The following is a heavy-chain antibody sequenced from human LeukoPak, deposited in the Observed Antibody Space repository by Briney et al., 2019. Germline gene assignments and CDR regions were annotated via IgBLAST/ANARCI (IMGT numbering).Heavy chain of an antibody. CDR1: GFTFSSYS. CDR3: ARETAAGIGYDY. D-gene: IGHD6-13*01. CDR2: ISSSSSTI. Sequence: GGSLRLSCAASGFTFSSYSMNWVRQAPGKGREGLSYISSSSSTIYYADSVKGRFAISRDNAKNSLYLQMNSLRAEDTAVYYCARETAAGIGYDYWGQGTLVTVSS. V-gene: IGHV3-48*01. J-gene: IGHJ4*02.